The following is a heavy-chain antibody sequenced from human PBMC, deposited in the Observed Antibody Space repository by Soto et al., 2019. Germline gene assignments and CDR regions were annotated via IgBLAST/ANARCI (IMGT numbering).Heavy chain of an antibody. CDR2: IIPILGIA. CDR3: ARIMIRGDYYYYMDF. CDR1: GGTFSSYT. V-gene: IGHV1-69*02. J-gene: IGHJ6*03. D-gene: IGHD3-16*01. Sequence: SVKVSCKASGGTFSSYTISWVRQAPGQGLEWMGRIIPILGIANYAQKFQGRVTITADKSTSTAYMELSSLRSEDTAVYYCARIMIRGDYYYYMDFWGKGTTVTVSS.